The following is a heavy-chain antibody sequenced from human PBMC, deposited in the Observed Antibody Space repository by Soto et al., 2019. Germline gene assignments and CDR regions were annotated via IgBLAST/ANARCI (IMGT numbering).Heavy chain of an antibody. J-gene: IGHJ6*03. D-gene: IGHD3-10*01. Sequence: QVQLQQWGAGLLKPSETLSLTCAVYGGSFSGYQWSWIRQTPGKGLEWIGGINDSGDINYNPSLKSRVPLFGGSPKKQISLRLSSVTAADTAVYYCARGLILWFGELSRRGGYYYYMDVWGKGTTVTVSS. CDR2: INDSGDI. CDR1: GGSFSGYQ. CDR3: ARGLILWFGELSRRGGYYYYMDV. V-gene: IGHV4-34*01.